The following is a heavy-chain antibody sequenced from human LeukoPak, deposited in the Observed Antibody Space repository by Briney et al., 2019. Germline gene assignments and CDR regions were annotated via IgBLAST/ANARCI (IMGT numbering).Heavy chain of an antibody. CDR1: GYTFTDYY. J-gene: IGHJ4*02. D-gene: IGHD1-26*01. CDR2: MNVKTGAT. Sequence: ASVKVSCKASGYTFTDYYIHWVRQAPGHGLEWLGWMNVKTGATSSAQRFPGRFTMTRDTSIGTASMEFSSLTSDDTAVYYCARQSGTYWGPAYWGQGTLVTVSS. V-gene: IGHV1-2*02. CDR3: ARQSGTYWGPAY.